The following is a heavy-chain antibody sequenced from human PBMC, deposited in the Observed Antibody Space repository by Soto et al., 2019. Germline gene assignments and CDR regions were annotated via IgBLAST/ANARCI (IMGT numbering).Heavy chain of an antibody. J-gene: IGHJ2*01. Sequence: QLQLQQWGAGLLKPSETLSLTCAVYGGSFSGYYWSWIRQPPGKGLEWIGEINHSGSTNYKPYLKGRVTISVNSTKNQYTLKLSSVTAAETAVYDGAREETTMTTRAWYCDLWGRGTLVTVSS. CDR3: AREETTMTTRAWYCDL. V-gene: IGHV4-34*01. CDR2: INHSGST. D-gene: IGHD4-17*01. CDR1: GGSFSGYY.